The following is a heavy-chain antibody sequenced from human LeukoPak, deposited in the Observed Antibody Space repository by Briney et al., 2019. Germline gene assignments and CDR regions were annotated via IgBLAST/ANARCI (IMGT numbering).Heavy chain of an antibody. CDR3: ARLSSWYYFDY. CDR2: IKKDGSEK. Sequence: PGGSLRLSCAASGFTFSSYWMSWVRQAPGKGLEWVANIKKDGSEKYYVDSVKGRFTISRDSAKKSLYLQMNSLRAEDTAVYYCARLSSWYYFDYWGQGTLVTVSS. J-gene: IGHJ4*02. CDR1: GFTFSSYW. D-gene: IGHD6-13*01. V-gene: IGHV3-7*03.